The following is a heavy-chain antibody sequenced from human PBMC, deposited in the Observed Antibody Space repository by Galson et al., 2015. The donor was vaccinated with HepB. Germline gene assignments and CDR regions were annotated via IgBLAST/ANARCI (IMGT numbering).Heavy chain of an antibody. V-gene: IGHV3-48*04. CDR1: GFTFSSYS. J-gene: IGHJ4*02. CDR3: ARGSDY. CDR2: ISSSSSTM. Sequence: SLRLSCAASGFTFSSYSMNWVRQAPGKGLEWVSYISSSSSTMHHADSVKGRFTISRDNAKNSLYLQMNSLRAEDTAVYYCARGSDYWGQGTLVTVSS.